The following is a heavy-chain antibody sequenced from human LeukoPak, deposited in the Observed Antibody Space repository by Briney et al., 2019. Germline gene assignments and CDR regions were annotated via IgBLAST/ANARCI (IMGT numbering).Heavy chain of an antibody. CDR3: PRSGSPDY. V-gene: IGHV3-30-3*01. CDR2: ISYDGSNK. Sequence: PGRSLRLSRAASGFTFSSYAMHWVRQAPGKGLEWVAVISYDGSNKYYADSVKGRFTISRDNSKNTLYLQMNSLRAEDTAVYYCPRSGSPDYWGQGTLVTVSS. D-gene: IGHD5-12*01. CDR1: GFTFSSYA. J-gene: IGHJ4*02.